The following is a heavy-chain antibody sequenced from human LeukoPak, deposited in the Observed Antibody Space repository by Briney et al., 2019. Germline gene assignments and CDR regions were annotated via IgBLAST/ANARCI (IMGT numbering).Heavy chain of an antibody. D-gene: IGHD4-11*01. CDR1: GGSISSYY. V-gene: IGHV4-59*01. CDR3: ARDKLQGDAFDI. CDR2: IYYSGST. J-gene: IGHJ3*02. Sequence: SETLSLTCTVSGGSISSYYWSWIRQPPGKGLEWIGYIYYSGSTNYNPSLKSRVTISVDTSKSQFSLKLSAVTAADTAVYYCARDKLQGDAFDIWGQGTMVTVSS.